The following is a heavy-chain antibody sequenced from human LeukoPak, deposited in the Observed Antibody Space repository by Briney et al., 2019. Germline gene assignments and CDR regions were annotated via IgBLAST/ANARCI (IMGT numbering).Heavy chain of an antibody. CDR3: ARAQSSGWAKGRVFDS. CDR1: GYTFTSYG. CDR2: ISAYNGNT. Sequence: GASVKVSCKASGYTFTSYGISWVRQAPGQGLEWMGWISAYNGNTNYAQKLQGRVTMTTDTSTSTAYMELRSLRSDDTAVYYCARAQSSGWAKGRVFDSWGQGTLVTVSS. V-gene: IGHV1-18*01. D-gene: IGHD6-19*01. J-gene: IGHJ4*02.